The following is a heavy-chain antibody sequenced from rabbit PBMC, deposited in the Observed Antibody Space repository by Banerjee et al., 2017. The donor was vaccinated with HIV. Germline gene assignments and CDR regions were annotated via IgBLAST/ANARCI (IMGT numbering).Heavy chain of an antibody. CDR2: INTSSGNT. J-gene: IGHJ4*01. V-gene: IGHV1S45*01. CDR1: GFSFSNKYV. Sequence: QEQLEESGGDLVKPEGSLTLTCTASGFSFSNKYVMCWVRQAPGKGLEWIGCINTSSGNTVYATWAKGRFTISRTSSTTVALQMTSLTAADTATYFCMRYGTGWGDNLWGPGTLVTVS. CDR3: MRYGTGWGDNL. D-gene: IGHD4-1*01.